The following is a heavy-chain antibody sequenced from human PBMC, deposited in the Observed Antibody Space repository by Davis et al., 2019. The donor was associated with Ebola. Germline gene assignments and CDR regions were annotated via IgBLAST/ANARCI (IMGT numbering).Heavy chain of an antibody. CDR1: GGSISSSNW. CDR3: ARRGYYGSGRGYMDV. D-gene: IGHD3-10*01. Sequence: PSETLSLTCAVSGGSISSSNWWSWVRQPPGKGLEWIGEIYHSGSTNYNPSLKSRVTISVDKSKNQFSLKLSSVTAADTAVYYCARRGYYGSGRGYMDVWGKGTTVTVSS. J-gene: IGHJ6*03. CDR2: IYHSGST. V-gene: IGHV4-4*02.